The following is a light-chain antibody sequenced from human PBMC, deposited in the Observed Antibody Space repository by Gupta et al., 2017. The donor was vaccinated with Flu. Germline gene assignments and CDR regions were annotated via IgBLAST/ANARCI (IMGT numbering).Light chain of an antibody. V-gene: IGLV2-14*01. CDR3: SSYATTDTLV. CDR1: RGDIGDYKY. J-gene: IGLJ1*01. Sequence: TISCTGTRGDIGDYKYVSWYQQYPGKAPKLIIYEVRNRPSRVSSRFSGSKSGNTASLTISGLQAEDEADYFCSSYATTDTLVFGTGTTVTV. CDR2: EVR.